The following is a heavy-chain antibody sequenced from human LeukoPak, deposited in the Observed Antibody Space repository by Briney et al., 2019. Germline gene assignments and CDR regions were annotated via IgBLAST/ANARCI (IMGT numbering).Heavy chain of an antibody. D-gene: IGHD1-26*01. Sequence: PGGSLRLSCAGSTFTFSSHWMHWVRHGPGKGLVWVSRIYSDGSRTDYADSVKGRFTVSGDNAKNALYLQMNGLRAEGTAVYYCARSGRGGAFDIWGQGTMVTVSS. V-gene: IGHV3-74*01. CDR2: IYSDGSRT. J-gene: IGHJ3*02. CDR1: TFTFSSHW. CDR3: ARSGRGGAFDI.